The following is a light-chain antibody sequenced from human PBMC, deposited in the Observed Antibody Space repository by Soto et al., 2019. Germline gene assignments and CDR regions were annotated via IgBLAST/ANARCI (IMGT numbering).Light chain of an antibody. CDR3: MQALQTPRT. J-gene: IGKJ1*01. Sequence: DIVMTQSPLSLPVTPGEPASISCRSSQSLLHSNGYNYLVWYLQKPGQSPQLLIYLGSNRASGVPDRFSGSGSGKDFTLKISIVEAEDVGVYYCMQALQTPRTFGQVTKVDIK. CDR2: LGS. CDR1: QSLLHSNGYNY. V-gene: IGKV2-28*01.